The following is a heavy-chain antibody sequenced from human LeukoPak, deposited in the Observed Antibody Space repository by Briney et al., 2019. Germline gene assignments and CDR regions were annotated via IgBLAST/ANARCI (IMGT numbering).Heavy chain of an antibody. V-gene: IGHV3-7*03. Sequence: GGSLRLSCAASGFTFSNHCMSWVRQAPGKGLEWVANINPDGTTTQYAHSVKGRFTISRDNAKNSLYLQMNGLRAEDTAVYFLARWKFPCGTNCYSALDYWGQGALVTVSS. CDR3: ARWKFPCGTNCYSALDY. CDR1: GFTFSNHC. CDR2: INPDGTTT. D-gene: IGHD2-21*02. J-gene: IGHJ4*02.